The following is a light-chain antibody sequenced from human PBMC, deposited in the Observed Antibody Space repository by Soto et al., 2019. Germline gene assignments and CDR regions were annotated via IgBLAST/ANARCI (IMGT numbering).Light chain of an antibody. CDR3: HHYNNWPPRNT. Sequence: EIVMTQSPATLSLAPGERATLSCRASQSVSSNLVWYLQKPGQAPRLLIYDTSTRATNVPARFSGSGSETDFTLTISGLQSEDFGIYYCHHYNNWPPRNTFGQGTKLEIK. CDR1: QSVSSN. J-gene: IGKJ2*01. V-gene: IGKV3-15*01. CDR2: DTS.